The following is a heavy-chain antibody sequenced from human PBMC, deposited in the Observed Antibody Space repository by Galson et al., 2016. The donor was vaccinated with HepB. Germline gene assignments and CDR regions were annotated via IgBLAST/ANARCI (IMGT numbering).Heavy chain of an antibody. CDR1: GFTFSNHG. V-gene: IGHV3-33*01. CDR3: ARDMYTGSFIIDY. J-gene: IGHJ4*02. D-gene: IGHD1-26*01. CDR2: IWADGGNK. Sequence: SLRLSCAASGFTFSNHGMHWVRQAPGKGLECVAVIWADGGNKYYVDSVKGRFTISRDNSKNTVYLQMNSLRADDTAVYYCARDMYTGSFIIDYWGQGTQVTVSS.